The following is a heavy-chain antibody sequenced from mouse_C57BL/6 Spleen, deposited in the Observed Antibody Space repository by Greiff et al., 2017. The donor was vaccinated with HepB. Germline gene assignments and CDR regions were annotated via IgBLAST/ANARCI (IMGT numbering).Heavy chain of an antibody. J-gene: IGHJ3*01. CDR2: IYPGDGDT. V-gene: IGHV1-80*01. CDR3: ERGGAGAWIAY. D-gene: IGHD3-3*01. CDR1: GYAFSSYW. Sequence: VQLQQSGAELVKPGASVKISCKASGYAFSSYWMNWVKQRPGKGLEWIGQIYPGDGDTNYNGKFKGKATLTADKSSSTAYMQLSSLTSEDSAVYFCERGGAGAWIAYWGQGTLVTVSA.